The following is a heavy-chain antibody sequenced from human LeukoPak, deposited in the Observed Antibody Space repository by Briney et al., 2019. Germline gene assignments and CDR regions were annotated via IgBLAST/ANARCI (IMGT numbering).Heavy chain of an antibody. CDR3: AREIYGRFDY. CDR1: VYTFTNYG. Sequence: ASVKVSCKASVYTFTNYGISWVRQAPGQGLEWMGWISADNGNTKYAQKFQGRVTMTTDTSTSTAYVELRSLRSDDTAVYYCAREIYGRFDYWGQGTLVTVSS. V-gene: IGHV1-18*01. D-gene: IGHD4-17*01. J-gene: IGHJ4*02. CDR2: ISADNGNT.